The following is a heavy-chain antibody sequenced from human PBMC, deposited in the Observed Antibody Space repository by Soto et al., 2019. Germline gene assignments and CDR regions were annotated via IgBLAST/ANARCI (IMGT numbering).Heavy chain of an antibody. Sequence: SETLSLTCAVSGGSISSSNWWSWVRQPPGKGLEWIGEIYHSGSTNYNPSLKSRVTISVDKSKNQFPLKLSSVTAADTAVYYCASSADYYDSSGDNWFDPRGQGTLVTVSS. V-gene: IGHV4-4*02. CDR1: GGSISSSNW. CDR2: IYHSGST. CDR3: ASSADYYDSSGDNWFDP. D-gene: IGHD3-22*01. J-gene: IGHJ5*02.